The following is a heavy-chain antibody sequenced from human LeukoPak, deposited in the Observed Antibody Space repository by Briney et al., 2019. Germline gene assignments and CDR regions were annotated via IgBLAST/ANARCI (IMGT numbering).Heavy chain of an antibody. Sequence: GGSLRLSCAASGFTFSSYAMSWVRQAPGKGLEWVSAIGGSGGSTYYADSVKGRFTISRDNSKNTLYLQMNSLRAEDTAVYYCAKAFSPLYYYYGMDVWGQGTTVTVSS. V-gene: IGHV3-23*01. CDR3: AKAFSPLYYYYGMDV. J-gene: IGHJ6*02. CDR1: GFTFSSYA. CDR2: IGGSGGST.